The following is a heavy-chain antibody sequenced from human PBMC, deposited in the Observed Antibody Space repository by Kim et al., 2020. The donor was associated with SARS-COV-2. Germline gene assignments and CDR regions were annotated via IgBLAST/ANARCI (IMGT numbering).Heavy chain of an antibody. CDR3: MKGGWGWIWDH. J-gene: IGHJ4*02. CDR1: GFTFTGYA. D-gene: IGHD2-2*03. Sequence: GGSLRLCCTTSGFTFTGYAMSWVRQAPGKGLEWVSSIDGSDGTTYYVDSVKGRFTISRDNSKNTLYLQMNSLRADDTAVYYCMKGGWGWIWDHWGQGTRV. CDR2: IDGSDGTT. V-gene: IGHV3-23*01.